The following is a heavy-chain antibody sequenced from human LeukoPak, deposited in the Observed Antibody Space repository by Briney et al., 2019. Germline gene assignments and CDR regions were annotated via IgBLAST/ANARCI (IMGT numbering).Heavy chain of an antibody. CDR3: ARDWDGERWLQFPRGAQGDY. Sequence: PGGSLRLSCAASGFTFSSYSMNWVRQAPGKGLEWVSSISSSSSYIYYADSVKGRFTISRDNAKNSLYLQMNSLRAEDTAVYYCARDWDGERWLQFPRGAQGDYWGQGTLVTVSS. CDR1: GFTFSSYS. V-gene: IGHV3-21*01. D-gene: IGHD5-24*01. J-gene: IGHJ4*02. CDR2: ISSSSSYI.